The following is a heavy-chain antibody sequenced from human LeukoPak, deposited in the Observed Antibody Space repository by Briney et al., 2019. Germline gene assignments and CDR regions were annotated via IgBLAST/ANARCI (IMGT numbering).Heavy chain of an antibody. Sequence: PGGSLRLSCAASGFTFSSYSMNWVRQAPGKGLEWVSSISSSSSYIYYADSVKGRFTISRDNAKNSLYLQMNSLRAEDTAVYYCARDLPGGTYCGSDCPHDAFDIWGQGTMVTVSS. V-gene: IGHV3-21*01. CDR2: ISSSSSYI. CDR3: ARDLPGGTYCGSDCPHDAFDI. J-gene: IGHJ3*02. CDR1: GFTFSSYS. D-gene: IGHD2-21*01.